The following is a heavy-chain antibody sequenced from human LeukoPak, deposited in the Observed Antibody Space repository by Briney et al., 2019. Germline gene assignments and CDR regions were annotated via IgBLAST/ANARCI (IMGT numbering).Heavy chain of an antibody. CDR3: AREKGYYYDSSASRRAFDI. CDR1: GGSISSYY. Sequence: PSETLSLTCTVSGGSISSYYRSWIRQPAGKGLEWIGRIYTSGSTNYNPSLKSRVTMPVDTSKNQFSLKLSSVTAADTAVYYCAREKGYYYDSSASRRAFDIWGQGTMVTVSS. J-gene: IGHJ3*02. D-gene: IGHD3-22*01. V-gene: IGHV4-4*07. CDR2: IYTSGST.